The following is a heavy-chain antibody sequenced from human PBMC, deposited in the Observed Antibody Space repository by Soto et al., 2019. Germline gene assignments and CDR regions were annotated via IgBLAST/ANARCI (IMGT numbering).Heavy chain of an antibody. CDR1: GVTFSSYL. CDR3: VRTSLVVAAATREDY. V-gene: IGHV3-74*01. D-gene: IGHD2-15*01. CDR2: INSDGSST. J-gene: IGHJ4*02. Sequence: GVSLRLSCAASGVTFSSYLRHWVRQATGKGLVWVSRINSDGSSTSYADSVKGRFTISRDNAKNTLYLQMNSLRAEDTAVYYCVRTSLVVAAATREDYWGQGTLVTVSS.